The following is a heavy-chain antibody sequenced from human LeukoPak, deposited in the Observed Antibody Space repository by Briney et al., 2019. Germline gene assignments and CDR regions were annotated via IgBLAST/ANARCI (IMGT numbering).Heavy chain of an antibody. CDR1: GFTFGDYA. Sequence: GGSLRLSCTASGFTFGDYAMSWVRQAPGKGLEWVSAISGSGGSTYYADSVKGRFTISRDNSKNTLYLQMNSLRAEDTAVYYCAKDQLTAAAEHWGQGTLVTVSS. CDR3: AKDQLTAAAEH. J-gene: IGHJ1*01. V-gene: IGHV3-23*01. D-gene: IGHD6-13*01. CDR2: ISGSGGST.